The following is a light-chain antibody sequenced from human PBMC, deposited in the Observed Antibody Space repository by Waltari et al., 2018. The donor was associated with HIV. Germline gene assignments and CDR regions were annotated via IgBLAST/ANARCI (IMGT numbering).Light chain of an antibody. CDR3: ESRHNNHKQYV. Sequence: SSELTQDPAVSVALGQTVRITCQGDSLRKYSANWYQQKPGQAPVVVMYGKENRPPGIPARFSGSSSGITASSTITVDQAEDDVDYHCESRHNNHKQYVFRTVTKVT. V-gene: IGLV3-19*01. J-gene: IGLJ1*01. CDR2: GKE. CDR1: SLRKYS.